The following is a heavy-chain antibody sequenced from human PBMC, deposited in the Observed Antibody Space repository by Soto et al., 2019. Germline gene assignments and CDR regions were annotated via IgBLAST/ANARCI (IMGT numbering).Heavy chain of an antibody. V-gene: IGHV4-34*01. J-gene: IGHJ6*02. D-gene: IGHD1-26*01. CDR2: INHSGST. Sequence: AETLSLTCAVYGGSFSGYYWSWIRQPPGKGLEWVGEINHSGSTNYNPSLKSRVTISVDTSKNQFSLKLSSVTAADTAVYYCARYGFDSRSYYSHPSYYYGMDVWGQGTTAPVS. CDR1: GGSFSGYY. CDR3: ARYGFDSRSYYSHPSYYYGMDV.